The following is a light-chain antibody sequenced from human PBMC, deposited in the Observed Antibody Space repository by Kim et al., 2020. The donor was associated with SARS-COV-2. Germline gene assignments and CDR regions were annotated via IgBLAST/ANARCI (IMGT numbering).Light chain of an antibody. CDR3: QQYGSSPWT. V-gene: IGKV3-20*01. J-gene: IGKJ1*01. Sequence: EIVLTQSPGTLSLSPGERAILSCGASQSVSNNLAWYQQKPGQAHRLLIYGASSRATGIPDRFSGSGSGTDFTLTISRLEPEDLAVYYCQQYGSSPWTFGQGTKVDIK. CDR2: GAS. CDR1: QSVSNN.